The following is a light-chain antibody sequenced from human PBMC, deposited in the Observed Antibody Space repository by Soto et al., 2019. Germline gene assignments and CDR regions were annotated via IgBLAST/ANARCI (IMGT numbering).Light chain of an antibody. Sequence: EIVLTQSPGTLSLSPGERATLSCRASQSVSSSYLAWYQQKPGQAPRLLIYGASSRATGIPDRFSGSGSGPDFTLTISRLEPEDFAVCYCQQYGSSPPYTFGQGTKLEIK. CDR1: QSVSSSY. J-gene: IGKJ2*01. CDR3: QQYGSSPPYT. V-gene: IGKV3-20*01. CDR2: GAS.